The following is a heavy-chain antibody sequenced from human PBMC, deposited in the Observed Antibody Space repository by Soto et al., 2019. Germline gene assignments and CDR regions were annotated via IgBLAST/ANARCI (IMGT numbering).Heavy chain of an antibody. Sequence: SETLSLTCTVSGGSISSSSYYWGWIRQPPGKGLEWIGSIYYSGSTYYNPSLKSRVTISVDTSKNQFSLKLSSVTAADTAVYYCARGDETYYYDSSGYYFDYWGQGTLVTVSS. CDR3: ARGDETYYYDSSGYYFDY. CDR2: IYYSGST. D-gene: IGHD3-22*01. V-gene: IGHV4-39*07. CDR1: GGSISSSSYY. J-gene: IGHJ4*02.